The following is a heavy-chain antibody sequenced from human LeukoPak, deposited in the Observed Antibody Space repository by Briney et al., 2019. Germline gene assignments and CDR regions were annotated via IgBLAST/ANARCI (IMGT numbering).Heavy chain of an antibody. CDR1: GYTFTVYY. Sequence: ASVKVSCKASGYTFTVYYMHWVRQAPGQGLEWMGWINPNSGGTNYAQKFQGRVTMTRDTSISTAYMELSRLRSDNTAVYYCARDMAEITMGRTHYYGMDVWGQATTVTVSS. CDR3: ARDMAEITMGRTHYYGMDV. CDR2: INPNSGGT. D-gene: IGHD3-10*01. V-gene: IGHV1-2*02. J-gene: IGHJ6*02.